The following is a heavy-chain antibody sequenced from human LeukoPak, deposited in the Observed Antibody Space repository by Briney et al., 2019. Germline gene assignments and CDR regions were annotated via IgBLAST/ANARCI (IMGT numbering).Heavy chain of an antibody. D-gene: IGHD4-17*01. J-gene: IGHJ6*02. CDR2: INPSGGST. CDR3: ASDHTVTGYGMDV. CDR1: GYTFTNYY. V-gene: IGHV1-46*01. Sequence: ASVKVSCKASGYTFTNYYMHWVRQAPGQGLEWMGIINPSGGSTSYAQKFQGRVTMTRDTSTSTVYMELSSLRSEDTAVYYCASDHTVTGYGMDVWGQGTTVTVSS.